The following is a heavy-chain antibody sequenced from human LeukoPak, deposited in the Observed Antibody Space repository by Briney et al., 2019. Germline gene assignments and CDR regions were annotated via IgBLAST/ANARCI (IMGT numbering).Heavy chain of an antibody. CDR2: INHSGST. CDR1: GGSFSGYY. V-gene: IGHV4-34*01. CDR3: ARGRWDSSGLRY. Sequence: PSETLSLTCAVYGGSFSGYYWSWIRQPPGKGVGWSGEINHSGSTNYNPSLKSRVTISVDTSKNQFSLKLSSVTAAETAVYYCARGRWDSSGLRYWGQGTLVTVSS. J-gene: IGHJ4*02. D-gene: IGHD3-22*01.